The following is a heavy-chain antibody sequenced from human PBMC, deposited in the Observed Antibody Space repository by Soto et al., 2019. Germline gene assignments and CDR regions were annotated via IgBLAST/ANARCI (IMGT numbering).Heavy chain of an antibody. CDR1: GYTFTSYG. CDR3: ARDRYCSSTSCYEGGDYYYYYMDV. V-gene: IGHV1-18*01. J-gene: IGHJ6*03. CDR2: ISAYNVNT. Sequence: QVQLVQSGAEVKKPGPSVKFSCKASGYTFTSYGISWVRQAPGQGLEWMGGISAYNVNTNYAQKLQGRVTMTTDTSTSTAYMELRSLRSDDTAVYYCARDRYCSSTSCYEGGDYYYYYMDVWGKGTTVTVSS. D-gene: IGHD2-2*01.